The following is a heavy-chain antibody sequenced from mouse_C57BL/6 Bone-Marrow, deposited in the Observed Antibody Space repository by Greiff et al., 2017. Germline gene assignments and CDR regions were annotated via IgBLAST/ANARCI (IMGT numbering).Heavy chain of an antibody. CDR2: IDPSDSYT. J-gene: IGHJ3*01. D-gene: IGHD2-2*01. V-gene: IGHV1-59*01. CDR3: ARRGYDVWFAY. Sequence: QVQLQQPGAELVRPGTSVKLSCKASGYTFTSYWMHWVKQRPGQGLEWIGVIDPSDSYTNYNQKFKGKATLTVDTSSSTAYMQLSSLTSEDSAVYYCARRGYDVWFAYWGQGTLVTVSA. CDR1: GYTFTSYW.